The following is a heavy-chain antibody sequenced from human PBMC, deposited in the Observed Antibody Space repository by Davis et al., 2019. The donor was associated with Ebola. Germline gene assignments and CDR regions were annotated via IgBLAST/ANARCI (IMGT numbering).Heavy chain of an antibody. Sequence: SVKVSCKASGGTFSSYAISWVRQAPGQGLEWMGRIIPILGIANYAQKFQGRVTITADKSTSTAYMELSSLRSEDTAVYYCATDPDFDYGMDVWGQGTTVTVSS. V-gene: IGHV1-69*04. D-gene: IGHD3-3*01. CDR1: GGTFSSYA. CDR2: IIPILGIA. CDR3: ATDPDFDYGMDV. J-gene: IGHJ6*02.